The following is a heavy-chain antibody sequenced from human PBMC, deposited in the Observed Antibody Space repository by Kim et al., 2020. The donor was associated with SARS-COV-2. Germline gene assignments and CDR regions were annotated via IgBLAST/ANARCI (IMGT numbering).Heavy chain of an antibody. CDR2: ISYDGSNK. D-gene: IGHD1-26*01. CDR1: GFTFSSYA. Sequence: GGSLRLSCAASGFTFSSYAMHWVRQAPGKGLEWVAVISYDGSNKYYADSVKGRFTISRDNSKNTLYLQMNSLRAEDTAVYYCARDGVRGYGGSNLYYYG. J-gene: IGHJ6*01. CDR3: ARDGVRGYGGSNLYYYG. V-gene: IGHV3-30*04.